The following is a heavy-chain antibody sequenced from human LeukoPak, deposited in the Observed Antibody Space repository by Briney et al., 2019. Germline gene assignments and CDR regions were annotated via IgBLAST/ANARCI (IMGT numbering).Heavy chain of an antibody. Sequence: PGGSLRLSCAASGFTFSSYWMHWVRQAPGKGLVWVSRINSDGSSTSYADSVKGRFTISRDNAKNTLYLQMNSLRAEDTVVYYCARGYSYGKYYFDYWGQGTLVTVSS. CDR1: GFTFSSYW. V-gene: IGHV3-74*01. J-gene: IGHJ4*02. D-gene: IGHD5-18*01. CDR3: ARGYSYGKYYFDY. CDR2: INSDGSST.